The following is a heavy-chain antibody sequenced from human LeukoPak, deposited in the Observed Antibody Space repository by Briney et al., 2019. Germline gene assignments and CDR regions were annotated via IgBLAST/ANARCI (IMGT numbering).Heavy chain of an antibody. CDR3: ASAGTTVTTLDY. CDR2: IIPIFCTA. V-gene: IGHV1-69*05. CDR1: GGTFSSYA. D-gene: IGHD4-17*01. Sequence: ASVKVSCKASGGTFSSYAISWVRQAPGQGLEWMGRIIPIFCTANYAQKFQGRVTINTDESTSTAYMELSSLRSEDTAVYSCASAGTTVTTLDYWGQGTLVTVSS. J-gene: IGHJ4*02.